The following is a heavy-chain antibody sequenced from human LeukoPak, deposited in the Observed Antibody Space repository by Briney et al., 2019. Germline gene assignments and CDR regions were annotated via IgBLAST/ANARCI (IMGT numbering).Heavy chain of an antibody. V-gene: IGHV4-59*08. CDR1: GASVNEYY. D-gene: IGHD2-2*01. Sequence: PSETLSLTCVAFGASVNEYYWSWIRQPPGKALEWIGYIYNGVTTSYTPALRSRVTISADKSTNQFSLRLTSMTAAHTAMYYCVQSTGWPGLGFWGQGALVTVSS. J-gene: IGHJ4*02. CDR2: IYNGVTT. CDR3: VQSTGWPGLGF.